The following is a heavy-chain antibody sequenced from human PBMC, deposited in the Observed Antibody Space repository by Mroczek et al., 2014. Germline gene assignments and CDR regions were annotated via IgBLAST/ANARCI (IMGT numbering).Heavy chain of an antibody. J-gene: IGHJ6*03. CDR1: GTSISSGSYF. CDR3: AGGLIGARPWADYYYFMDV. CDR2: IYTVGSL. V-gene: IGHV4-61*02. D-gene: IGHD6-6*01. Sequence: QVQLQESGPGLVKPSQTLSLTCAISGTSISSGSYFWSWVRQSAGKGLEWIGRIYTVGSLNYNPSLKSRVTMSLDTSKNRFSLKLDSVTAADTAVYYCAGGLIGARPWADYYYFMDVWGKGTTVTVSS.